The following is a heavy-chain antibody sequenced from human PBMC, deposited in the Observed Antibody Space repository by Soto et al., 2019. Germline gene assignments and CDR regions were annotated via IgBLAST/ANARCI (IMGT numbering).Heavy chain of an antibody. V-gene: IGHV3-53*02. J-gene: IGHJ4*02. CDR2: IYSGGST. D-gene: IGHD2-15*01. CDR3: ARNSAHIKGCFSFDY. Sequence: EVQLVETGGGLIQPGGSLRLSCAASGFTVSSNYMSWVRQAPGKGLEWVSAIYSGGSTYYADSVKGRFTISRDNSKNTLYRQMNSLRAEDTAVYYCARNSAHIKGCFSFDYWGQGTLVTVSS. CDR1: GFTVSSNY.